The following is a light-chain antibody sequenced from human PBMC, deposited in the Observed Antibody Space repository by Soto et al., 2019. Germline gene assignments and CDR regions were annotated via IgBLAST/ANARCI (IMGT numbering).Light chain of an antibody. Sequence: SYELTQPPSLSVSPGQTASITCSGDKMGDKYAWWYQRKPGQSPVLVIYQDTKRPSGIPERFSGSASGNTATLTIRGTQAVDEADYYCQAWDSSLYVVFGGGTKLTVL. J-gene: IGLJ2*01. V-gene: IGLV3-1*01. CDR3: QAWDSSLYVV. CDR2: QDT. CDR1: KMGDKY.